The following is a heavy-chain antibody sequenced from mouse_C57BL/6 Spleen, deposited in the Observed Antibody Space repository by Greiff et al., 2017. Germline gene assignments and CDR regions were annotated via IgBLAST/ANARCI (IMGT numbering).Heavy chain of an antibody. CDR1: GFTFSDAW. D-gene: IGHD1-1*01. V-gene: IGHV6-6*01. J-gene: IGHJ3*01. CDR3: TLTNYYGSSPAWFAY. CDR2: IRNKANNHAT. Sequence: EVKLVESGGGLVQPGGSMKLSCAASGFTFSDAWMDWVRQSPEKGLEWVAEIRNKANNHATYYAESVKGRFTISRDDSKSSVYLQMNSLRAEDTGIYYCTLTNYYGSSPAWFAYWGQGTLVTVSA.